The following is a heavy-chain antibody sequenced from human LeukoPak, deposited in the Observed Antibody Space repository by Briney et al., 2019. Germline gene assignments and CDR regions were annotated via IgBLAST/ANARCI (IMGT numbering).Heavy chain of an antibody. CDR3: ARETPGGEWLLFDY. J-gene: IGHJ4*02. CDR1: GFTFSTYS. CDR2: ISSGSSYI. Sequence: PGGSLRLSCAAPGFTFSTYSMNWVRQAPGKGLEWVSSISSGSSYIYYADSVKGRFTISRDNAKNSLYLQMNSLRAEDTAVYYCARETPGGEWLLFDYWGQGTLVTVSS. D-gene: IGHD3-3*01. V-gene: IGHV3-21*01.